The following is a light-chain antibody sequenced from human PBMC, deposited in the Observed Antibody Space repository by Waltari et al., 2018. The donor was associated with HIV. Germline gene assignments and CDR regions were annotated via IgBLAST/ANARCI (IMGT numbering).Light chain of an antibody. Sequence: NLVLSQPHSVSGSPGKTVTISCTGSSGNIANNYVQWYQQCPGSAPTIVIYEDRQRPSGVPNRFSGSIDSSSNTASLTISGLKTEDEADYFCQSYDASLWVFGGGTKLTVL. CDR2: EDR. V-gene: IGLV6-57*02. CDR1: SGNIANNY. J-gene: IGLJ3*02. CDR3: QSYDASLWV.